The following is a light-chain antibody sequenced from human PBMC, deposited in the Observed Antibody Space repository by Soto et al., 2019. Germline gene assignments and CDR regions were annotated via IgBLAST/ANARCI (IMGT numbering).Light chain of an antibody. CDR1: QGISSY. CDR2: AAS. CDR3: QQLLSYPIT. Sequence: DIQLTQSTSLLSASVGDRVTITCRASQGISSYLAWYQQKPGKAPKLLIYAASTLQSGVPLRFSGSGSGTSFTLTISSLQPEDFATYYCQQLLSYPITFGQGTRLEI. J-gene: IGKJ5*01. V-gene: IGKV1-9*01.